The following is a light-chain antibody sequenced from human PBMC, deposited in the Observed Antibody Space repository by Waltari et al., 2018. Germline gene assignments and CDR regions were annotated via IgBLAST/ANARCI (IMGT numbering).Light chain of an antibody. Sequence: IVLTQSPVTLSLSPGERATLSCRASQSIGSDLAWYRQKPGQPPRLLIFGASERATGIPARISGSWSGTDFTLTISSLDPEDFAVYYCHQRSDWPLTFGGGTRVEIK. J-gene: IGKJ4*01. CDR3: HQRSDWPLT. V-gene: IGKV3-11*01. CDR2: GAS. CDR1: QSIGSD.